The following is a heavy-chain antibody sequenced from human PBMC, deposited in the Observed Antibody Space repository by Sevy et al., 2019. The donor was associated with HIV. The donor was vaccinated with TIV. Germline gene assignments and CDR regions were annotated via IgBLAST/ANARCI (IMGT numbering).Heavy chain of an antibody. CDR1: GFTVSGNY. J-gene: IGHJ4*02. Sequence: GGSLRLSCAASGFTVSGNYMSWVRQAPGKGLEWVSVIYSGGSTYYADSVKGRFTISRDTSKTTLYLQMNSLRFEDTAVYYCASTSCSGGSCYSLIDAWGKGTLVTVSS. D-gene: IGHD2-15*01. CDR2: IYSGGST. V-gene: IGHV3-66*02. CDR3: ASTSCSGGSCYSLIDA.